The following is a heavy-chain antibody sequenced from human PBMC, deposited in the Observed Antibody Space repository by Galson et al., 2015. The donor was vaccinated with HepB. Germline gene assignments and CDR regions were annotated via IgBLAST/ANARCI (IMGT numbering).Heavy chain of an antibody. CDR1: ESTFSSYT. V-gene: IGHV3-48*04. D-gene: IGHD4/OR15-4a*01. Sequence: SLRLSCAASESTFSSYTMNWVRQTPGKGLQWVSYISTNGATIHYADSVKGRFTIARDNAKNTMWLQMNSLRAEDTAVYYCATAKFGSGAYWTFDIWGQG. CDR3: ATAKFGSGAYWTFDI. J-gene: IGHJ3*02. CDR2: ISTNGATI.